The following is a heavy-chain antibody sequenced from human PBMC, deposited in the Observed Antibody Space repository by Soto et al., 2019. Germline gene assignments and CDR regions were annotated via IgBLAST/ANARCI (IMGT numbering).Heavy chain of an antibody. CDR1: GGSIGSSTNY. J-gene: IGHJ6*03. V-gene: IGHV4-39*01. Sequence: PSVTLPLTCTVSGGSIGSSTNYWGCIRQPPRKGLEWIGSTYYSGSTYYNPSLKSRVTISVDTSRDQFSLKLSSVTAADTAVYYCARHRRYGDYPYYYYYMDVWGKGTTVTVSS. CDR2: TYYSGST. CDR3: ARHRRYGDYPYYYYYMDV. D-gene: IGHD4-17*01.